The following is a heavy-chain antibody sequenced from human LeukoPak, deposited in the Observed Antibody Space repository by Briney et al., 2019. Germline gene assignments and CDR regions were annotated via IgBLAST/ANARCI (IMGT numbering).Heavy chain of an antibody. CDR1: GGTFSSYA. Sequence: ASVKVSCKASGGTFSSYAISWVRQAPGQGLEWMGGIIPIFGTANYAQKFQGRVTITADKSTSTAYMELNSLRAEDTAVYYCAKLSLEKVVVILLDYWGQGTLVTVSS. D-gene: IGHD3-22*01. J-gene: IGHJ4*02. V-gene: IGHV1-69*06. CDR2: IIPIFGTA. CDR3: AKLSLEKVVVILLDY.